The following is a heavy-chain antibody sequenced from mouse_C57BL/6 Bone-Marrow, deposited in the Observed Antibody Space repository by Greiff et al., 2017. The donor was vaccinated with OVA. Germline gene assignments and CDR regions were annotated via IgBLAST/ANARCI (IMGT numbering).Heavy chain of an antibody. Sequence: EVQLQESGPELVKPGASVKISCKASGYSFTGYYMNWVKQSPEKSLEWIGEINPSTGGTTYNQKFKAKATLTVDKSSSTAYMQLKSLTSEDSAVYYCARSIYYGSSYFDYWGQGTTLTVSS. V-gene: IGHV1-42*01. CDR2: INPSTGGT. D-gene: IGHD1-1*01. CDR3: ARSIYYGSSYFDY. CDR1: GYSFTGYY. J-gene: IGHJ2*01.